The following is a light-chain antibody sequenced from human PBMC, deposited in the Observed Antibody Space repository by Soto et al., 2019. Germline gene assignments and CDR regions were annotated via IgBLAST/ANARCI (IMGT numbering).Light chain of an antibody. J-gene: IGKJ2*01. CDR3: QQYGSSPGT. Sequence: EIVLTQSPGTLSLSPGERVTLSCRASQSVNSSYLAWYQQKPGQTPRLLIYGASSRATGIPDRFSGSGSGTDFTLTISRLEAEQFAVYYCQQYGSSPGTFGQGTKLEIK. CDR1: QSVNSSY. V-gene: IGKV3-20*01. CDR2: GAS.